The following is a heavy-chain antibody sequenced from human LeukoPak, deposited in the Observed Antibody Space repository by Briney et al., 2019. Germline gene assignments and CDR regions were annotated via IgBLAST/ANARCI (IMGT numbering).Heavy chain of an antibody. CDR1: GGTYSSYS. V-gene: IGHV1-69*02. D-gene: IGHD2-2*01. J-gene: IGHJ3*02. CDR2: IIPILGIT. Sequence: GASVEVSCKASGGTYSSYSISWVRQAPGKALEWMGRIIPILGITNYAQKFQGRVTITADKSTSTAYMELSSLRSEDTAVYYCASYITPSAFDIWGQGTMVTVSS. CDR3: ASYITPSAFDI.